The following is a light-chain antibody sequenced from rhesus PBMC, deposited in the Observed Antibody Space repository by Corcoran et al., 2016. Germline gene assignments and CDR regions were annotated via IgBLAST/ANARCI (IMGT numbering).Light chain of an antibody. J-gene: IGKJ3*01. Sequence: DIQMTQSPSSLSASVGDRVTFTCRASENVNNFLNWYPQKPGKAPNLLNYKASTLQSGVPSRFSGSGSGTDYTFTISSLQPEDVATYYCQHGYGTPFTFGPGTKLEIK. CDR2: KAS. V-gene: IGKV1-74*01. CDR1: ENVNNF. CDR3: QHGYGTPFT.